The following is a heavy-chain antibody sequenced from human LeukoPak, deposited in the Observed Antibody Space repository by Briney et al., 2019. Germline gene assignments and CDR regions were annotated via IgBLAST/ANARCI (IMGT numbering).Heavy chain of an antibody. J-gene: IGHJ3*01. V-gene: IGHV1-18*01. Sequence: ASVKVSCKASGYTFTTFGFTWVRRAPGQGLEWLGWISTYNSNINYAQKFQDRLTLTTDTSTNTAYMELSGLRFDDTAKYYCTRGRLPADAFDVWGQGTLVTVSS. CDR2: ISTYNSNI. CDR1: GYTFTTFG. D-gene: IGHD2-2*01. CDR3: TRGRLPADAFDV.